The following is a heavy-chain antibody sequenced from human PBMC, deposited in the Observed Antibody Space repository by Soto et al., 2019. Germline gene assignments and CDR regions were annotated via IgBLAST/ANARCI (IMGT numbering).Heavy chain of an antibody. J-gene: IGHJ6*02. Sequence: QVQLVQSGAEVKKPGSSVKVSCKASGGTFSSYAISWVRQAPGQGLEWLGGIIPIFGTANYAQKFQGRVTITADESTSSDYMELSSLRCEDTAVYYCSRSVNSSGWYVIRSGYYVMDVWGQGTTVTVSS. CDR3: SRSVNSSGWYVIRSGYYVMDV. CDR1: GGTFSSYA. V-gene: IGHV1-69*01. D-gene: IGHD6-19*01. CDR2: IIPIFGTA.